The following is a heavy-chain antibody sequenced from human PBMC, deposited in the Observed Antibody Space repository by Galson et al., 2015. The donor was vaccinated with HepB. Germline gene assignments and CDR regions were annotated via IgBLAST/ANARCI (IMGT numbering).Heavy chain of an antibody. Sequence: SLRLSCAASGFTFSSYGMHWVRQAPGKGLEWVAVISYDGSNKYYADSVKGRFTISRDNSKNTLYLQMNSLRAEDTAVYYCAKPGGSSWYFPNYYFDYWGQGTLVTVSS. CDR2: ISYDGSNK. D-gene: IGHD6-13*01. CDR3: AKPGGSSWYFPNYYFDY. J-gene: IGHJ4*02. CDR1: GFTFSSYG. V-gene: IGHV3-30*18.